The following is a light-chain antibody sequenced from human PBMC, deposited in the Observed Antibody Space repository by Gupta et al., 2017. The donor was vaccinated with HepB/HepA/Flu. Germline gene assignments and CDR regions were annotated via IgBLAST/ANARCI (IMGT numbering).Light chain of an antibody. V-gene: IGKV1-8*01. CDR2: AAS. CDR3: QQDYSYPWT. J-gene: IGKJ1*01. Sequence: AIRMTQSPSSFSASTGYRVTITCRASQGISSYLAWYQQKPGKAPKLLIYAASTLQSGVPSRFSGSGSVTDFTLTISCLQSEDFATYYCQQDYSYPWTFGQGTKVEIK. CDR1: QGISSY.